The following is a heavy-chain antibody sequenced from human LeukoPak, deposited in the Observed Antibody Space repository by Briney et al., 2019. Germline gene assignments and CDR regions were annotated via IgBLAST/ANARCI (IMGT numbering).Heavy chain of an antibody. J-gene: IGHJ1*01. CDR1: AASVSSGDYY. CDR2: ISRSGTT. Sequence: SETLSLTCTVSAASVSSGDYYWSWIRQSPGKALEWVGYISRSGTTHYNPSLKSRTTLSVDTSKNQFTLHLSSVTAADTAIYYCASYCSSSSCYGYSQHWGQGALVTAS. D-gene: IGHD2-2*01. CDR3: ASYCSSSSCYGYSQH. V-gene: IGHV4-30-4*01.